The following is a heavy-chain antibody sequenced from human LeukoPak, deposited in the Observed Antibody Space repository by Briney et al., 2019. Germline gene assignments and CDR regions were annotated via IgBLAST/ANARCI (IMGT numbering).Heavy chain of an antibody. J-gene: IGHJ4*02. Sequence: GGSLRLSCAASGLTFSSYAMTWVRQAPGKGLEWVSAISGSGGSTNYADSVKGRFTISGDNSNNTLYLQMNSLRADDTAVYYCAKGGYCSSTSCPFDYWGQGTLVTVSS. D-gene: IGHD2-2*01. CDR2: ISGSGGST. V-gene: IGHV3-23*01. CDR1: GLTFSSYA. CDR3: AKGGYCSSTSCPFDY.